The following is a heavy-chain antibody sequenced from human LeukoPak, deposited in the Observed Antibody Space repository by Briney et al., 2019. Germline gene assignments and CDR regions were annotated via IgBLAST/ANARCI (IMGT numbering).Heavy chain of an antibody. J-gene: IGHJ5*02. Sequence: GGSLRLSCTASGFTFSSHWMHWVHQAPGKGLVWVSRIDGSSTNYADSVKGRFTISRDNAKDTLYLQINSLRAEDTAVCYCARGITGMYYYDPWGQGTLVTVSS. CDR1: GFTFSSHW. D-gene: IGHD3-10*01. V-gene: IGHV3-74*01. CDR3: ARGITGMYYYDP. CDR2: IDGSST.